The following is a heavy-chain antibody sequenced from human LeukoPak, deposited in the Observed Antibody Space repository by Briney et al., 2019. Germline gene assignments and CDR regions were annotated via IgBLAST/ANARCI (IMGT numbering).Heavy chain of an antibody. CDR2: ISYSGST. Sequence: SETLSLTCTVSGDSISFYFWTWIRQLPGEGLQWIGDISYSGSTNYNPSLKSRVTISVDTSKNQFSLKLSSVTAADTAVYYCARELVGATGYFDYWGQGTLVTVSS. V-gene: IGHV4-59*01. D-gene: IGHD1-26*01. CDR3: ARELVGATGYFDY. J-gene: IGHJ4*02. CDR1: GDSISFYF.